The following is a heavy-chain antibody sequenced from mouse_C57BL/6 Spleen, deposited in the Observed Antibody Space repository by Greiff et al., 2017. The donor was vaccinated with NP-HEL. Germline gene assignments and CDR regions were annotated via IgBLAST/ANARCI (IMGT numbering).Heavy chain of an antibody. CDR2: IDPETGGT. J-gene: IGHJ3*01. D-gene: IGHD2-1*01. V-gene: IGHV1-15*01. CDR3: TLLYGNYASWFAY. CDR1: GYTFTDYE. Sequence: VQLQQSGAELVRPGASVTLSCKASGYTFTDYEMHWVKQTPVHGLEWIGAIDPETGGTAYNQKFKGKAILTADKSSSTAYMELRSLTSADSAVYYCTLLYGNYASWFAYWGQGTLVTVSA.